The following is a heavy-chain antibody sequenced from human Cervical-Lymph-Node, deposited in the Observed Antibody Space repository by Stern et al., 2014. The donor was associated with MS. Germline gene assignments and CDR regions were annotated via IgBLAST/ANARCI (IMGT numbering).Heavy chain of an antibody. Sequence: QMQLVQSGPGLVKPSETLSLTCTVSGGSISSGSYYWGWIRQPPGKRLEWFGSVHYSGTTYYNASLKSRFPVPVDPSRPQFSLKLTSVTAADTAVYYCARHKISFSSGWFYFDYWGQGTLVTVSS. J-gene: IGHJ4*02. CDR2: VHYSGTT. CDR3: ARHKISFSSGWFYFDY. V-gene: IGHV4-39*01. CDR1: GGSISSGSYY. D-gene: IGHD6-19*01.